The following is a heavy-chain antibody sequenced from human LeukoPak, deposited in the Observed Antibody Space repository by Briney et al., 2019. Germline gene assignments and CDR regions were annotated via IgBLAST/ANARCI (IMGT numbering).Heavy chain of an antibody. Sequence: PGGSLRLSCAASGFTFDDYAMHWVRQAPGKGLEWVSGISWNSGSIGYADSVRGRFTISRDNSKNTLYLQMDSLRAEDTAIYYCAKGSSGGRPYYFDYWGQGTLVTVSS. CDR1: GFTFDDYA. CDR2: ISWNSGSI. J-gene: IGHJ4*02. V-gene: IGHV3-9*01. CDR3: AKGSSGGRPYYFDY. D-gene: IGHD3-22*01.